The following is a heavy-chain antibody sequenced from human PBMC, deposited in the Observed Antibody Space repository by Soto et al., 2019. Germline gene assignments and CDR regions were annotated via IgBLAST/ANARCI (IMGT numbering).Heavy chain of an antibody. CDR2: IYHSGST. Sequence: TLSLTCAFSGYSIRNGYYWGWIRQPPGKGLEWIGTIYHSGSTYYNPSLKSRVTISVDASENHFSLKLSSVTAADTAVYYCARVGPYCGGDCYSPPPWGQGTLVTVSS. J-gene: IGHJ5*02. CDR1: GYSIRNGYY. D-gene: IGHD2-21*02. V-gene: IGHV4-38-2*01. CDR3: ARVGPYCGGDCYSPPP.